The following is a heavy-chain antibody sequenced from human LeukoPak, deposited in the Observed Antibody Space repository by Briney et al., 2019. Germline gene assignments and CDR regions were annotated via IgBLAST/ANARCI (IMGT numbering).Heavy chain of an antibody. Sequence: GGSLRLSCAASGFTVSSNYMSWVRQAPGKGLEWVSVIYSGGSTYYADSVKGRFTISRDNPKNTLYLQMNSLRAEDTAVYYCSRTTSYYGMDVWGQGTTVTVSS. V-gene: IGHV3-53*01. CDR2: IYSGGST. CDR1: GFTVSSNY. D-gene: IGHD1-1*01. CDR3: SRTTSYYGMDV. J-gene: IGHJ6*02.